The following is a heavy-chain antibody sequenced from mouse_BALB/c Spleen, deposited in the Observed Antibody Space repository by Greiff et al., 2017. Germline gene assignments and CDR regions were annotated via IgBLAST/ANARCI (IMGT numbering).Heavy chain of an antibody. D-gene: IGHD2-2*01. CDR3: ATLYGYDGYFDV. Sequence: LVKTGASVKISCKASGYSFTGYYMHWVKQSHGKSLEWIGYISCYNGATSYNQKFKGKATFTVDTSSSTAYLQFNSLTSEDSAVYYCATLYGYDGYFDVWGAGTTVTVSS. J-gene: IGHJ1*01. V-gene: IGHV1S34*01. CDR2: ISCYNGAT. CDR1: GYSFTGYY.